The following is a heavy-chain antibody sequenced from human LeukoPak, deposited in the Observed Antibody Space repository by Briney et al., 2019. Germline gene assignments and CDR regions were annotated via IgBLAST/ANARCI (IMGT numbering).Heavy chain of an antibody. CDR3: AKDADSGYDYPDWFDP. V-gene: IGHV3-23*01. J-gene: IGHJ5*02. Sequence: PGGSLRLSCAASGFTFSSYAMSWVRQAPGKGLEWVSAISGSGGNTYYADSVKGRFTISRDNSKNTLYLQMNSLRAEDTAVYYCAKDADSGYDYPDWFDPWGQGTLVTVSS. CDR1: GFTFSSYA. D-gene: IGHD5-12*01. CDR2: ISGSGGNT.